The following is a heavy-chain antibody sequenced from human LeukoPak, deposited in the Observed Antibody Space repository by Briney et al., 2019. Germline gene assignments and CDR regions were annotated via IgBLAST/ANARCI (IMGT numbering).Heavy chain of an antibody. V-gene: IGHV4-39*01. J-gene: IGHJ4*02. D-gene: IGHD3-10*01. CDR2: IYYSGST. Sequence: PSETLSLTCTVSGGSISSIIYYWGWIRQPPGKGLEWIGTIYYSGSTYYNVSLKSRVTISVGTSRNQFSLNLSSVTAADTAVYYCARHSRSVDYGSGSYTWDYWGQGTLVTVSS. CDR1: GGSISSIIYY. CDR3: ARHSRSVDYGSGSYTWDY.